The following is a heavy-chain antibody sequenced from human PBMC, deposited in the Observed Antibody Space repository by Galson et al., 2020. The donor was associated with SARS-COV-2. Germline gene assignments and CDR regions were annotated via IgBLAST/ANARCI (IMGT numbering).Heavy chain of an antibody. CDR1: GFLFSDTA. V-gene: IGHV3-64D*06. D-gene: IGHD2-2*01. J-gene: IGHJ5*02. CDR2: ISSNGGTS. Sequence: RGSLRLSCSASGFLFSDTAMHWVRKPPGKGLEYVPAISSNGGTSFYADSVNGRFTMSRDNSRNMFYLQMTALRPEDTAFDYCLSYSSTRQNHWGQGTLVTVSS. CDR3: LSYSSTRQNH.